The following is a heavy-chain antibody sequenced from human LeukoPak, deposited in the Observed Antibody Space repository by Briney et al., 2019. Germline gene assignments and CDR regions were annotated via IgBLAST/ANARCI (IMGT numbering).Heavy chain of an antibody. D-gene: IGHD6-19*01. CDR2: IYNSGST. J-gene: IGHJ4*02. V-gene: IGHV4-31*03. CDR3: ARSSGAPDY. Sequence: SETLSLTRTVSGGSISRGGYYWSWIRQHPGKGLEWIGYIYNSGSTYYNPSLKSRVTMSVDTSKNQFSLKLSSVTAADTAVYYCARSSGAPDYWGQGTLVTVTS. CDR1: GGSISRGGYY.